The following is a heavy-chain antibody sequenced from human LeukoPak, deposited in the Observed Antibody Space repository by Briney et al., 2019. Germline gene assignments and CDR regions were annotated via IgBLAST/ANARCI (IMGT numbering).Heavy chain of an antibody. J-gene: IGHJ3*02. CDR2: ISGTGFST. Sequence: GGSLRLSCAASGFTFNSYAMSWVRQAPGKGLEWVSAISGTGFSTYYADSVKGRFTISRDNSKNTLYLQMNSLRAEDTAVYYCAKRLTTTKAFGIWGQGTVVTVSS. CDR3: AKRLTTTKAFGI. D-gene: IGHD4-11*01. V-gene: IGHV3-23*01. CDR1: GFTFNSYA.